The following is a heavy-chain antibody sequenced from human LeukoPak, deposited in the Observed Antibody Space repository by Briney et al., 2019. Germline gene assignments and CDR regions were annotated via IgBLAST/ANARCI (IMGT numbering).Heavy chain of an antibody. Sequence: SETLSLTCTVSGGSISSYYWSWIRQPPGKGLEWIGYIYYSGSTNYNPSLKSRVTISVDTSKNQFSLKLSSVTAADTAVYYCARVSPPTGESFDYWGQGTLVTVSS. J-gene: IGHJ4*02. V-gene: IGHV4-59*01. CDR3: ARVSPPTGESFDY. CDR1: GGSISSYY. CDR2: IYYSGST. D-gene: IGHD7-27*01.